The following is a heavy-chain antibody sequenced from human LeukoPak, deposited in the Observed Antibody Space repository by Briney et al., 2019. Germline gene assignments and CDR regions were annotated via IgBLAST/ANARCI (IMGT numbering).Heavy chain of an antibody. Sequence: SETLSLTCAVYGGSFSGYYWSWIRQPPGKGLEWIGYMYYSGSTNYKPSLKSRVTISVDTSKNQFSLRLTSVTAADTAVYYCARGLHTRSSGRRFDVFEIWGQGTMVTVSS. CDR2: MYYSGST. J-gene: IGHJ3*02. CDR3: ARGLHTRSSGRRFDVFEI. V-gene: IGHV4-59*01. D-gene: IGHD6-6*01. CDR1: GGSFSGYY.